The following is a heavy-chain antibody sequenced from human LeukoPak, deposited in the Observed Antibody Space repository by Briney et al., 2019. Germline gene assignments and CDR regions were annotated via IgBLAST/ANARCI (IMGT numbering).Heavy chain of an antibody. CDR3: ARKGYSGRYSHGMDV. CDR1: GFTFSSYG. Sequence: GGSLRLSCAASGFTFSSYGMYWVRQAPGKGLEWVALIWFDGSSQNYAGSVKGRFTISRDNSKNTLFLKMNSLRAEDTAVYYCARKGYSGRYSHGMDVWGQGTTVTVSS. V-gene: IGHV3-33*01. D-gene: IGHD1-26*01. J-gene: IGHJ6*02. CDR2: IWFDGSSQ.